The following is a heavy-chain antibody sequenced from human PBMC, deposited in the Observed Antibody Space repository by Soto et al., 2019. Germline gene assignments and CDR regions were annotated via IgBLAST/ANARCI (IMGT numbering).Heavy chain of an antibody. D-gene: IGHD3-10*01. CDR1: GFTFSSYS. V-gene: IGHV3-48*01. CDR2: ISSSSSTI. J-gene: IGHJ5*02. Sequence: GGSLRLSCAASGFTFSSYSMNWVRQAPGKGLEWVSYISSSSSTIYYADSVKGRFTISRDNAKNSLYLQMNSLRAEDTAVYYCARDFTMVRGVTWFDPWGQGTLVTVSS. CDR3: ARDFTMVRGVTWFDP.